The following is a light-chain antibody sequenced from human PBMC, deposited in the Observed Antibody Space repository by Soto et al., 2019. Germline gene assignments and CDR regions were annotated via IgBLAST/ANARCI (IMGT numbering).Light chain of an antibody. CDR3: QQDNNWPPGT. V-gene: IGKV3-15*01. CDR2: GAS. Sequence: EIVMTQSPATLSVSPGERATLSCRASQSVSSNLAWYQQKPGQAPRLLIYGASTRATGIPARFSGRGSGTEFALTISSLQSEDFAVYYCQQDNNWPPGTFGQGTKVEIK. CDR1: QSVSSN. J-gene: IGKJ1*01.